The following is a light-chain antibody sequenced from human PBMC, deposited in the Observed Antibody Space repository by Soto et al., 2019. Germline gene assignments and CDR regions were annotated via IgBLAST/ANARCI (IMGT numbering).Light chain of an antibody. CDR2: GNR. CDR1: NSNLGAGYD. J-gene: IGLJ1*01. CDR3: SSYTSSITRIV. V-gene: IGLV1-40*01. Sequence: QSVLTQPPSVSGAPGQRVTISCTGNNSNLGAGYDVHWYQQLPGAAPKLVIFGNRNRPSGVPERFSGSKSGTSASLAIPGLQAEDEADYYCSSYTSSITRIVFGSGTKVTVL.